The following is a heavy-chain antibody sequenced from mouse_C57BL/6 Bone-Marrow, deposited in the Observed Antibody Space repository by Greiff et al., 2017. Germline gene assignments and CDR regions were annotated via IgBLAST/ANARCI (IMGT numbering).Heavy chain of an antibody. V-gene: IGHV1-64*01. J-gene: IGHJ2*01. CDR2: IHPNSGST. Sequence: QVQLQQPGAELVKPGASVKLSCKASGYTFTSYWMHWVKQRPGQGLEWIGMIHPNSGSTNYNEKFKSKATLTVDKSSSTAYMQLSSLTSEDSAVYYCERKGYCGPGFYFDYWGQGTTLTVSS. CDR3: ERKGYCGPGFYFDY. CDR1: GYTFTSYW.